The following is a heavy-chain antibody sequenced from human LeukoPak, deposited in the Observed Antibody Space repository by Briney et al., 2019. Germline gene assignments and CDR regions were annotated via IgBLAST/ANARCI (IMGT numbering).Heavy chain of an antibody. CDR2: INAGNGNT. Sequence: ASVKVSCKASGYTFTNYVMHWVRQAPGQRLEWMGWINAGNGNTMYLQKFQGRVTITRDTTATTGYMELSSLRSEDTAVYYCARFGTTFPLDYWGQGTLVTVSS. V-gene: IGHV1-3*01. J-gene: IGHJ4*02. CDR3: ARFGTTFPLDY. CDR1: GYTFTNYV. D-gene: IGHD2/OR15-2a*01.